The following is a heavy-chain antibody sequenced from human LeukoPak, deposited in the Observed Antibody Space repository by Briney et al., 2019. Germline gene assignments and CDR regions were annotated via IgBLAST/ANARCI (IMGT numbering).Heavy chain of an antibody. J-gene: IGHJ4*02. CDR3: VRDSIHGYYDSSGYSALFDY. CDR2: IKQDGSEK. Sequence: PGGSLRLSCAASGFTFSSYWMSWVRQAPGKGLEWVANIKQDGSEKYYVDSVKGRFTISRDNTKNSLYLQVSSLRAEDTVVYYCVRDSIHGYYDSSGYSALFDYWGQGTLVTVSS. CDR1: GFTFSSYW. D-gene: IGHD3-22*01. V-gene: IGHV3-7*01.